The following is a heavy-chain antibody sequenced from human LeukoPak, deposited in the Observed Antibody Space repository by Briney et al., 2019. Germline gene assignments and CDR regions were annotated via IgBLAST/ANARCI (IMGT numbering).Heavy chain of an antibody. V-gene: IGHV3-7*01. Sequence: GGSLRLSCAASGFTFSRYWMSWVRQAPGKGLEWVASIQEDGGEKYYVDSVKGRFVISRDNAKNSVYLQMNSLRVEDTAVYFCATGSGFIADCGGDCYYPLGYFDYWGQGSLVTASS. J-gene: IGHJ4*02. CDR3: ATGSGFIADCGGDCYYPLGYFDY. D-gene: IGHD2-21*02. CDR2: IQEDGGEK. CDR1: GFTFSRYW.